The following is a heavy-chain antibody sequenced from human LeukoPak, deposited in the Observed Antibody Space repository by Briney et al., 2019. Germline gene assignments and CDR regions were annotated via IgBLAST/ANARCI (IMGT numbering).Heavy chain of an antibody. J-gene: IGHJ4*02. CDR3: ARRSGIKWFGVPDRGFDY. Sequence: KPSETLSLTCAVYGGSFSGYYWSWLRQPPGKGLEWIGEVNHSGSTNYNPSLKSRVTISVDTSKNQFSLKLSSVTAADTAVYYCARRSGIKWFGVPDRGFDYWGQGTLVTVSS. D-gene: IGHD3-10*01. CDR2: VNHSGST. V-gene: IGHV4-34*01. CDR1: GGSFSGYY.